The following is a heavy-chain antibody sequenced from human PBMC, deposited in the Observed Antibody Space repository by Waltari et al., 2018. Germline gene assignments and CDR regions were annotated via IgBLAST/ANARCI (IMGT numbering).Heavy chain of an antibody. CDR2: ISYDGSNE. V-gene: IGHV3-30*02. J-gene: IGHJ4*02. Sequence: QVHLVESGGGVVQPGGSLRLSCAAPGFNFTLVGMPWVRQAPGKGREWVSFISYDGSNENYADSVKGRFTMSRDNSKKMLYVQMNNLRAEDSAVYYCVKGNEIDYWGQGTLVTVSS. CDR3: VKGNEIDY. D-gene: IGHD1-1*01. CDR1: GFNFTLVG.